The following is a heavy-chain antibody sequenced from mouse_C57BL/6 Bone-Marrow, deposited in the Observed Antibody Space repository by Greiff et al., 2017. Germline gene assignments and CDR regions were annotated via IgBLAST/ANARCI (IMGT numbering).Heavy chain of an antibody. CDR1: GFTFSSYA. J-gene: IGHJ1*03. D-gene: IGHD1-1*01. CDR3: KVTTVVAPYWYFDV. CDR2: ISDGGSYT. Sequence: EVKLMESGGGLVKPGGSLKLSCAASGFTFSSYAMSWVRQTPEKRLEWVATISDGGSYTYYPDNVKGRFTISRDNAKNNLYLQMSHLKSEDTAMYYCKVTTVVAPYWYFDVWGTGTTVTVSS. V-gene: IGHV5-4*03.